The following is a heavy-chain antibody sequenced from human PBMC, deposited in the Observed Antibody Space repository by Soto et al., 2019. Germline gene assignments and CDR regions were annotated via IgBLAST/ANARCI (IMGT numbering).Heavy chain of an antibody. Sequence: GRSLRLACVASGFILSSYGMHWGSQAPGKGVVWVAIIWYDGSKKYYADSVKGRCTISRDNSKNTLYLQMNSLSAEDTAVYYCATDGVSHNTNDEPCWFDPWGQGTLVTVSS. CDR1: GFILSSYG. D-gene: IGHD1-1*01. CDR3: ATDGVSHNTNDEPCWFDP. J-gene: IGHJ5*02. CDR2: IWYDGSKK. V-gene: IGHV3-33*01.